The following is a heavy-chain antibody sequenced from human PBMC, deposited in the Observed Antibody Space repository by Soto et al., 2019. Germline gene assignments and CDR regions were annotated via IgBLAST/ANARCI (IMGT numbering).Heavy chain of an antibody. CDR1: GFAFSNAW. CDR2: IKSKAHGATT. D-gene: IGHD3-22*01. J-gene: IGHJ4*01. Sequence: GGSLRLSCAASGFAFSNAWINWVRQAPGKGLEWVGRIKSKAHGATTDFAAPVRGRFAITRDDSRNMVYMQMNSLNTEDTAVYYCTTFSYTTMILVRFDYSCHATLLT. CDR3: TTFSYTTMILVRFDY. V-gene: IGHV3-15*07.